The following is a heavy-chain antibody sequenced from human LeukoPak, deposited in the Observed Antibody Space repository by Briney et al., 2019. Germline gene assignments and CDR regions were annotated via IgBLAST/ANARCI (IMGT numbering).Heavy chain of an antibody. CDR1: GFTFSSYW. CDR2: IKQDGSEK. V-gene: IGHV3-7*04. D-gene: IGHD1-26*01. Sequence: GGSLRLSSAASGFTFSSYWMSWVRQAPGKGLEWVANIKQDGSEKYYVDSVKGRFTISRDNAKNSLYLQMNSLRAEDTAVYYCARGEWGSNDAFDIWGQGTMVTVSS. J-gene: IGHJ3*02. CDR3: ARGEWGSNDAFDI.